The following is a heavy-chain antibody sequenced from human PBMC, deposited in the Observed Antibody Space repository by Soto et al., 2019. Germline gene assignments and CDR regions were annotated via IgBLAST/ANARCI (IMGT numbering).Heavy chain of an antibody. J-gene: IGHJ4*02. CDR1: GGSISSGGYY. CDR2: IYYSGSN. Sequence: SETLSLTCTVSGGSISSGGYYWSWIRQHPGKGLEWIGYIYYSGSNYYNPSLKSRVTISVDTSKNQFSLKLSSVTAADSAVYYCARNSWTEYYFDYWGQGTLVTVSS. V-gene: IGHV4-31*03. D-gene: IGHD1-7*01. CDR3: ARNSWTEYYFDY.